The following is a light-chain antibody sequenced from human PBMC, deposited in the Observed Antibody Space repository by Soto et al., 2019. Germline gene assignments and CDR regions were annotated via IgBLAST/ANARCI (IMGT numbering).Light chain of an antibody. CDR3: QQYTGYSRS. Sequence: DIPMTQSPSTLSASVGARVTITCRASQSISHFLAWYQQKPGKAPKLLIYDASNLRSGVPSRFSVSGSGTHLTLPLSCLQPDDFTTHFSQQYTGYSRSFGQGPKV. J-gene: IGKJ1*01. CDR1: QSISHF. V-gene: IGKV1-5*01. CDR2: DAS.